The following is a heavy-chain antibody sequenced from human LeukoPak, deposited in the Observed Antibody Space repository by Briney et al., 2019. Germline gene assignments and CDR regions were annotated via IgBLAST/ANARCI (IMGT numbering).Heavy chain of an antibody. CDR2: IIPIFGTA. D-gene: IGHD3-22*01. V-gene: IGHV1-69*01. J-gene: IGHJ4*02. CDR1: GGTFSSYA. Sequence: SVKVSCKASGGTFSSYAISWVRQAPGQGLEWMGGIIPIFGTANYAQKFQGRVTITADESTSTAYMELSSLRSEDTAVYYCARDGGYYYGSSGYSHFDYWGQGTLVTVSS. CDR3: ARDGGYYYGSSGYSHFDY.